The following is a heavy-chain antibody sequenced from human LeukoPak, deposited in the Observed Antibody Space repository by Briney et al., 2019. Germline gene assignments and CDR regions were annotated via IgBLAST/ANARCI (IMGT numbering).Heavy chain of an antibody. CDR3: AGGRRDSGSYGSFVYYYYYMDV. V-gene: IGHV4-59*01. CDR1: GGSISSYY. J-gene: IGHJ6*03. CDR2: IYYSGST. D-gene: IGHD3-10*01. Sequence: SETLSLTCTVSGGSISSYYWSWIRQPPGKGLEWIGYIYYSGSTNYNPSLKSRVTISVDTSKNQFSLKLSSVTAADTAVYYCAGGRRDSGSYGSFVYYYYYMDVWGKGTTVTVSS.